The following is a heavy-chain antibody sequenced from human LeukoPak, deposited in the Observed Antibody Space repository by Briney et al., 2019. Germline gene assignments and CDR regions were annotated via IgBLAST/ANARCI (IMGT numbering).Heavy chain of an antibody. V-gene: IGHV4-59*08. J-gene: IGHJ4*02. CDR1: GGTISSYY. CDR2: IHDSGST. D-gene: IGHD6-19*01. Sequence: SETLSLTCTVSGGTISSYYWNRIRQPPGKGLEWIGYIHDSGSTKYNPTLKSRVTISVDTPKNQFSLKLSSVTAADTAVYYCARRYYSGWAFDYWGQGTLVTVSS. CDR3: ARRYYSGWAFDY.